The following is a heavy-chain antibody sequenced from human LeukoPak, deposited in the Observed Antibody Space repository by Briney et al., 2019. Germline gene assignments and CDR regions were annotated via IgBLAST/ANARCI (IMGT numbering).Heavy chain of an antibody. CDR1: GFTGSSNY. D-gene: IGHD3-22*01. Sequence: GGSLRLSCAASGFTGSSNYMSWVRQAPGKGLEWVSVIYSGGSTYYADSVKGRFTISRDNSKNTLYLQMNSLRAKDTAVYYCAKDRPNYHESNGHYYRRDGDYWGQGTLVTVSS. V-gene: IGHV3-53*01. CDR2: IYSGGST. CDR3: AKDRPNYHESNGHYYRRDGDY. J-gene: IGHJ4*02.